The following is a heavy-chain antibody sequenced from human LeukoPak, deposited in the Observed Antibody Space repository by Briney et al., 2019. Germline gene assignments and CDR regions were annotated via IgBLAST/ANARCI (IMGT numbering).Heavy chain of an antibody. CDR1: GFXFSSYA. D-gene: IGHD1-26*01. V-gene: IGHV3-23*01. CDR3: AKDGLGARLAY. J-gene: IGHJ4*02. CDR2: IISGGTT. Sequence: PGGSLRLSCAVSGFXFSSYAISWVRQAPGKGLEWVSAIISGGTTFYADSVRGRFTISRDNSKNTLYLQMNSLRAEDTAVYYCAKDGLGARLAYWDRGTLVTVSS.